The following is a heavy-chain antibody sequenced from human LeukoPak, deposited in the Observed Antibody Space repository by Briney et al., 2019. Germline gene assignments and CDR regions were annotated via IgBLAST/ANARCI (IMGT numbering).Heavy chain of an antibody. CDR1: GYSFTSYW. J-gene: IGHJ3*02. D-gene: IGHD3-3*01. Sequence: GESVTISCKGSGYSFTSYWIGWVRQMPGKGLEWMGIIYPGYSDTRYSPSFQGQVTISADKSISTAYLQWSSLKASDTAMYYCARPESFTIFGAFDIWGQRTMVTVSS. CDR2: IYPGYSDT. V-gene: IGHV5-51*01. CDR3: ARPESFTIFGAFDI.